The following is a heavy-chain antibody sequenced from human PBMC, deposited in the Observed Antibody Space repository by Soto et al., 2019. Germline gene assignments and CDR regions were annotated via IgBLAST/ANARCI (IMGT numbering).Heavy chain of an antibody. Sequence: QVQLVQSGAEVKKPGASVKVSCKASGYTFTSYAMHWVRQAPGQRLEWMGWINAGNGNTKYSQKFQGRVTSTRDTSASTAYMELSSLRSEDTAVYCCARGTQLWSPFDYWGQGTLVTVSS. CDR3: ARGTQLWSPFDY. D-gene: IGHD5-18*01. CDR2: INAGNGNT. J-gene: IGHJ4*02. V-gene: IGHV1-3*01. CDR1: GYTFTSYA.